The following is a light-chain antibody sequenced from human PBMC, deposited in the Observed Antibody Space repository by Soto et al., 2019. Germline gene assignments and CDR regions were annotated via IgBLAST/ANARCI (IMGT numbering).Light chain of an antibody. Sequence: QSALTQPASVSGSPGQSITISCTGTSSEVGGYDYVSWYQQHPGKVPKLMIYDVSSRPSGVSNRFSGSKSGNTASLTISGFQAEDEADYYCSSYASSSTLVFGGATQLTVL. CDR3: SSYASSSTLV. CDR2: DVS. CDR1: SSEVGGYDY. J-gene: IGLJ2*01. V-gene: IGLV2-14*01.